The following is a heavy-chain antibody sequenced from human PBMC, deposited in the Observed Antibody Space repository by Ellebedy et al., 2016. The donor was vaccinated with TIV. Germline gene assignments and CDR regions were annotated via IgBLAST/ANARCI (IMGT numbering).Heavy chain of an antibody. CDR1: GFTFSSSA. CDR2: ISPSGTGDWT. J-gene: IGHJ4*02. Sequence: GESLKISCAASGFTFSSSAMCWVRQAPGRGLEWVSSISPSGTGDWTPYADSVKGRFTISRDNSKNTLYLQMNSLRVEDTAVYYCAKGGAGDHGYWGQGTLVTVSS. D-gene: IGHD7-27*01. CDR3: AKGGAGDHGY. V-gene: IGHV3-23*01.